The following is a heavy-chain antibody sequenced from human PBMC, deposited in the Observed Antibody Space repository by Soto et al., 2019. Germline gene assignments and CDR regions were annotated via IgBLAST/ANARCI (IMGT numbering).Heavy chain of an antibody. J-gene: IGHJ4*02. CDR2: INPSGGST. Sequence: ASVKVSCKTSGYTFASYFMHWVRQAPGQGLEWMGRINPSGGSTIYAQKFQGRVTMTSDTSTRTIYMELSRLRSEDTAVYYCARDLGAAYDSSGYTRDYWGQGTLVTVS. D-gene: IGHD3-22*01. CDR3: ARDLGAAYDSSGYTRDY. V-gene: IGHV1-46*01. CDR1: GYTFASYF.